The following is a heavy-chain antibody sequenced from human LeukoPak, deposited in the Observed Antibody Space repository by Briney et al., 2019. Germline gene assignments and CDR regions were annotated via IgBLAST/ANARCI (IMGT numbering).Heavy chain of an antibody. CDR3: ARERGVDTATATGYFDY. Sequence: ASVKVSCKASGGTFSSYAISWVRQAPGQGLEWMGRIIPIFGTANYAQKFQGRVTITTDESTSTAYMELSSLRSEDTAVYYCARERGVDTATATGYFDYWGQGTLVTVSS. J-gene: IGHJ4*02. D-gene: IGHD5-18*01. CDR1: GGTFSSYA. CDR2: IIPIFGTA. V-gene: IGHV1-69*05.